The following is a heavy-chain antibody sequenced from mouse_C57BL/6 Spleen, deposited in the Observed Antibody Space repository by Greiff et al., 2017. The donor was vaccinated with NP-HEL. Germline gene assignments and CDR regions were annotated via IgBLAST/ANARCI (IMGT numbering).Heavy chain of an antibody. J-gene: IGHJ1*03. D-gene: IGHD1-1*01. CDR1: GYTFTSYW. Sequence: VQLQQSGTELVKPGASVKLSCKASGYTFTSYWMHWVKQRPGQGLEWIGNINPSNGGTNYNEKFKSKATLTVDKSSSTAYRQISSLTSEDSAVYYCARSSSMSTVVATPYWYFDVWGTGTTVTVSS. V-gene: IGHV1-53*01. CDR2: INPSNGGT. CDR3: ARSSSMSTVVATPYWYFDV.